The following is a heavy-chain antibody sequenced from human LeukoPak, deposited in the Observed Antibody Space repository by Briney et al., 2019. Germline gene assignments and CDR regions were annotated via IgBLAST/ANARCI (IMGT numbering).Heavy chain of an antibody. CDR2: IIPIFGTA. J-gene: IGHJ5*02. Sequence: SVTVSFKSSGGTFINYAISWVRQAPGQGLEWMGGIIPIFGTANYAQKFQGRVTITTDESTSTAYMELSSLRSEDTAVYYCARDGGASVVVPAANNWFDPWGQGTLVTVSS. V-gene: IGHV1-69*05. CDR1: GGTFINYA. D-gene: IGHD2-2*01. CDR3: ARDGGASVVVPAANNWFDP.